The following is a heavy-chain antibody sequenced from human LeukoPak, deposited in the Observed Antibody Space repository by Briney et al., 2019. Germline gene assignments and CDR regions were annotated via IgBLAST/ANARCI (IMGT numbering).Heavy chain of an antibody. J-gene: IGHJ4*02. V-gene: IGHV5-51*01. CDR2: IYPGDSDT. CDR1: GYSFTSYW. D-gene: IGHD5-24*01. Sequence: GESLKISCKGSGYSFTSYWIGWVRQMPGKGLECMGIIYPGDSDTRYSPSFQGQVTISADKSISTAYLQWSSLKASDTAMYYCARGSVEMATPFNYWGQGTLVTVSS. CDR3: ARGSVEMATPFNY.